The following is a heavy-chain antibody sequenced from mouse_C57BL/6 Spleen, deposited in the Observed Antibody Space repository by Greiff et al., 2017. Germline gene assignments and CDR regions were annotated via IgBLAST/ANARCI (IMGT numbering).Heavy chain of an antibody. CDR3: AKQVVATPYYYAMDY. CDR1: GYTFTSYW. CDR2: IDPSDSET. D-gene: IGHD1-1*01. Sequence: QVQLKQPGAELVRPGSSVKLSCKASGYTFTSYWMHWVKQRPIQGLEWIGNIDPSDSETHYNQKFKDKATLTVDKSSSTAYMQLSSLTSEDSAVYYCAKQVVATPYYYAMDYWGQGTSVTVSS. J-gene: IGHJ4*01. V-gene: IGHV1-52*01.